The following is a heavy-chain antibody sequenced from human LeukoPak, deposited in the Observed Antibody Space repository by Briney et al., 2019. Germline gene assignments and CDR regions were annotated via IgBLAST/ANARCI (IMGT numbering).Heavy chain of an antibody. Sequence: GASVKVSCKASGYTFTGSYMHWVRQATGQGLEWVGWINLNSGGTNYAQKFQGRVTMTRDTSISTAYMELSSLRSDDTAVYYCARPSGGSGRWGDNWFDPWGQGTLVTVSS. CDR3: ARPSGGSGRWGDNWFDP. V-gene: IGHV1-2*02. CDR2: INLNSGGT. J-gene: IGHJ5*02. CDR1: GYTFTGSY. D-gene: IGHD3-10*01.